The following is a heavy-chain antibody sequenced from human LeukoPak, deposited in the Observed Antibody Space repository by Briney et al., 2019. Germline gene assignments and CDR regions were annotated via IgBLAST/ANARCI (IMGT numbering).Heavy chain of an antibody. CDR3: ARGSKDIVVVPAAIYRDYNYFDY. CDR1: GGSFSGYY. Sequence: SETLSLTCAVYGGSFSGYYWSWIRQPPGKGLEWIGEINHSGSTNYNPSHKSRVTISVDTSKNQFSLKLSSVTAADTAVYYCARGSKDIVVVPAAIYRDYNYFDYWGQGTLVTVSS. J-gene: IGHJ4*02. D-gene: IGHD2-2*02. V-gene: IGHV4-34*01. CDR2: INHSGST.